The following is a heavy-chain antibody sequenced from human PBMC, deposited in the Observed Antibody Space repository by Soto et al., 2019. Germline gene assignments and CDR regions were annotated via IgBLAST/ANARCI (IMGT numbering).Heavy chain of an antibody. J-gene: IGHJ6*02. CDR1: GGSFRGYY. CDR3: ARGRGSMSWNALDL. CDR2: INHSGSR. V-gene: IGHV4-34*01. D-gene: IGHD1-1*01. Sequence: QVQLQRWSAGLLRPSETLSLTCAVSGGSFRGYYWTWLRLSPGRGLEWIGEINHSGSRNSNPSLKSRLKISVDTSRTQFSMNLTSVTAADAAVYYCARGRGSMSWNALDLWAQGTRVIVSS.